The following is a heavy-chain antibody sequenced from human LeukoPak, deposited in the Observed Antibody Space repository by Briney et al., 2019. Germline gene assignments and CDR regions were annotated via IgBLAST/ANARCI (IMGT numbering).Heavy chain of an antibody. D-gene: IGHD3-22*01. CDR1: GGTFSSYA. Sequence: GASVKVSCKASGGTFSSYAISWVRQAPGQGLEWMGGIIPIFGTANYAQKFQGRVTITADESTSTAYMELSSLRSEDTAVYYCVSYYYDGGGYNSWGQGTLVTVSS. CDR2: IIPIFGTA. J-gene: IGHJ4*02. CDR3: VSYYYDGGGYNS. V-gene: IGHV1-69*13.